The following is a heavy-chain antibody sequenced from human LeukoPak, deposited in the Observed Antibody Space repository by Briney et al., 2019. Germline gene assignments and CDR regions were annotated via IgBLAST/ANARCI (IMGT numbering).Heavy chain of an antibody. CDR2: IYYSGCT. J-gene: IGHJ3*02. CDR3: AREGLGSGAFDI. Sequence: QVQLQESGPGLVKPSQTLSLTCTVSGGSISSGDYYWSWIRQPPGKGLEWIGYIYYSGCTYYNPSLKSRVTISVDTSKNQFPLKLSSVTAADTAVYYCAREGLGSGAFDIWGQGTMVTVSS. CDR1: GGSISSGDYY. D-gene: IGHD7-27*01. V-gene: IGHV4-30-4*08.